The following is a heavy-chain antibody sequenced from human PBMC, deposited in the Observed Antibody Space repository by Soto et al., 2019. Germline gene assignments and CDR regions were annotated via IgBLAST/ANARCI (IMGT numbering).Heavy chain of an antibody. D-gene: IGHD3-10*01. CDR2: IYFSETT. CDR3: ARDPFTLVRGVIPYLDY. Sequence: PSETLSLTCNVSGASISSGDYYWSWIRQPPGKGLEWIGYIYFSETTSYNPSLKSRVTISVDKSKNQFSLKLTSVTAADTAVYYCARDPFTLVRGVIPYLDYWGQGTTVTVSS. CDR1: GASISSGDYY. J-gene: IGHJ4*02. V-gene: IGHV4-30-4*01.